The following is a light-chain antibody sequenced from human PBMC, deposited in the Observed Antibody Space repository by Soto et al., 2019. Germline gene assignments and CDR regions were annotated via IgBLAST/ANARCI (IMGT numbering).Light chain of an antibody. V-gene: IGLV1-51*01. J-gene: IGLJ1*01. CDR3: GTWDSRLSAGA. CDR1: SSNIGNNY. CDR2: DNN. Sequence: QSALTQPPSVSAAPGQKVTISCSGSSSNIGNNYVSWYQQLPGTAPKLLIYDNNKRPSGIPDRFSGSKSGTSATLGITGLQTGDEADYYCGTWDSRLSAGAFGTGTKLTVL.